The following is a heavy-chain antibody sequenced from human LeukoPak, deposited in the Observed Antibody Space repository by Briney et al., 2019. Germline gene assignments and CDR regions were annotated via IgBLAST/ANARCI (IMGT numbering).Heavy chain of an antibody. J-gene: IGHJ4*02. CDR1: GYTFTGYY. CDR3: ARFSVLAHSGYDFFDY. D-gene: IGHD5-12*01. Sequence: ASVKVSCKASGYTFTGYYMHWVRQAPGQGLEWMGWINPNSGGTNYAQKFQGRVTMTRDTSISTAYMELSRLRSDDTAVYYCARFSVLAHSGYDFFDYWGQGTLVTVSS. CDR2: INPNSGGT. V-gene: IGHV1-2*02.